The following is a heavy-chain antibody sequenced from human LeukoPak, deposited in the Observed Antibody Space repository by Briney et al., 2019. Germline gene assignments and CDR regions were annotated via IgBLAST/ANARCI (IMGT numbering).Heavy chain of an antibody. V-gene: IGHV3-23*01. CDR1: GFTFSIYA. CDR2: ISVSVGSP. J-gene: IGHJ4*02. Sequence: GGSLRLSCAASGFTFSIYAMSWVRQPPGKGLEWVSAISVSVGSPYYAASVKGRFPISRDNSKNPLYLQMNSLRAEDTAVYYCGKEPVFYDSSGYYSYYFDYWGQGTLVTVSS. CDR3: GKEPVFYDSSGYYSYYFDY. D-gene: IGHD3-22*01.